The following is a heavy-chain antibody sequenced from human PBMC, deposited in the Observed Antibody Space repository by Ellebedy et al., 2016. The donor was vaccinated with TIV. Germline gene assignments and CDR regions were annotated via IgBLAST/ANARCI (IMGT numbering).Heavy chain of an antibody. CDR2: ISAYNGNT. J-gene: IGHJ6*02. Sequence: ASVKVSCXASGYTFTSYGISWVRQAPGQGLEWMGWISAYNGNTNYAQKFQGRVTITADESTSTAYMELSSLRSEDTAVYYCARGDQTGYYYYGMDVWGQGTTVTVSS. CDR1: GYTFTSYG. CDR3: ARGDQTGYYYYGMDV. D-gene: IGHD3-16*01. V-gene: IGHV1-18*01.